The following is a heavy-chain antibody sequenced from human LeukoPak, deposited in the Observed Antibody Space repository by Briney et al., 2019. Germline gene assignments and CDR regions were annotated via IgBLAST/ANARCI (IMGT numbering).Heavy chain of an antibody. V-gene: IGHV3-9*03. CDR1: GFTFDDYA. Sequence: GGSLRLSCAASGFTFDDYAMHWVQQAPGKGLEWVSGISWNSGSIGYADSVKGRFTISRDNAKNSLYLQMNSLRAEDMALYYCAKGLLCCSSTSCHYGAFDIWGQETMVTVSS. D-gene: IGHD2-2*01. CDR2: ISWNSGSI. CDR3: AKGLLCCSSTSCHYGAFDI. J-gene: IGHJ3*02.